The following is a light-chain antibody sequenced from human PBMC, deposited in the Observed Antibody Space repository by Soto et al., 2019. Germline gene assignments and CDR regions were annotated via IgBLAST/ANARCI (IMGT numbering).Light chain of an antibody. CDR2: EVN. CDR3: SSYSISTAYL. V-gene: IGLV2-14*01. CDR1: SSDVGGYDY. Sequence: QSVLTRPASVSGSPGQSITISCTGTSSDVGGYDYVPWYQLHPGKAPKLMVFEVNNRPSGVSYRFSGSKSGNTASLTISGLQAEDEADYFCSSYSISTAYLFGTGTKVTVL. J-gene: IGLJ1*01.